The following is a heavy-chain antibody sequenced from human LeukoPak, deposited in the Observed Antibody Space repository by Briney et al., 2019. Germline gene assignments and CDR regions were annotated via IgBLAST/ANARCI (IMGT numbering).Heavy chain of an antibody. D-gene: IGHD6-13*01. J-gene: IGHJ5*02. V-gene: IGHV4-30-2*01. CDR3: ARESSSWSNWFDP. CDR2: IYHSGTT. Sequence: PSQTLSLTCAVSGGSISSGGYSWSWIRQPPGKSLEWIGYIYHSGTTYYNPSLKSRVTISVDRSKNQFSLKLNSVTAADTAVYYCARESSSWSNWFDPWGQGTLVTVSS. CDR1: GGSISSGGYS.